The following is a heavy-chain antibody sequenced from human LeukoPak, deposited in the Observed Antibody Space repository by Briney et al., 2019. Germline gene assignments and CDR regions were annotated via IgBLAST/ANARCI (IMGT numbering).Heavy chain of an antibody. CDR3: ARAPIEDYFGY. Sequence: SETLSLTCTVSGGSISSGGYYWSWIRQHPGKGLEWIGYIYHSGSTYYNPSLKSRVTISVDRSKNQFSLKPSSVTAADTAVYYCARAPIEDYFGYWGQGTLVTVSS. D-gene: IGHD3-22*01. J-gene: IGHJ4*02. CDR2: IYHSGST. V-gene: IGHV4-30-2*01. CDR1: GGSISSGGYY.